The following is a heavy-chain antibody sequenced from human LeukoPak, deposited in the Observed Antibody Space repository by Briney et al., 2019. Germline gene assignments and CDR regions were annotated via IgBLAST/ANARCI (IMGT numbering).Heavy chain of an antibody. CDR1: GFTFSSYG. J-gene: IGHJ4*02. V-gene: IGHV3-30*18. Sequence: PGGSLRLSCAASGFTFSSYGMHWVRQAPGKGLEWVAVISYDGSNKYYADSVKGRFTISRDNSKNTLYLQMNSLRAEDTAVYYCAKGLDCSGGSCYTYWGQGTLSPSPQ. D-gene: IGHD2-15*01. CDR3: AKGLDCSGGSCYTY. CDR2: ISYDGSNK.